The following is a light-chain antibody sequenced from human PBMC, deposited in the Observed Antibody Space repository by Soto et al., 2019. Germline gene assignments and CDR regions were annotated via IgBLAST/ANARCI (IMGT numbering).Light chain of an antibody. V-gene: IGKV3-15*01. J-gene: IGKJ4*01. CDR1: QAVATS. CDR3: QHYNGWPL. Sequence: EIVMTQSPAALSLSPGERVTLSCRANQAVATSLAWYQFRPGQAPRLLIYGASIRATGVPDRFSGSGSGTEFTLTISSLESKDFATYFCQHYNGWPLFGGGTKVEIK. CDR2: GAS.